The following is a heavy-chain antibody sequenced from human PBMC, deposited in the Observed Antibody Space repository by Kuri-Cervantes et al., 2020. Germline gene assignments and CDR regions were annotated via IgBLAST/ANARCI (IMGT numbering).Heavy chain of an antibody. CDR1: GGSFSGYY. D-gene: IGHD3-10*01. CDR3: ARELGVERLDP. Sequence: SQTLSLTCAVYGGSFSGYYWSWIRQPPGKGLEWIGSVYYSGSTYYNPSLKRRVTISVDMSKNQFSLKLTSVTAADTAVYYCARELGVERLDPWGQGTLVTVSS. J-gene: IGHJ5*02. CDR2: VYYSGST. V-gene: IGHV4-34*01.